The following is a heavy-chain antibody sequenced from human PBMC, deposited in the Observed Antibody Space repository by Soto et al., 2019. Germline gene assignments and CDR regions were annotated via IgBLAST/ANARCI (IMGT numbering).Heavy chain of an antibody. Sequence: ASMKVSCKASGYTFTNYAISWVRQAPGQGLEWMGWISAYNGNTNYAQKLQGRVTMTTDTSTSSASMELRSLRSDDTAVYYCARAWFGDFVYYFDYWGQGTLVTVSS. CDR2: ISAYNGNT. D-gene: IGHD3-10*01. J-gene: IGHJ4*02. CDR1: GYTFTNYA. CDR3: ARAWFGDFVYYFDY. V-gene: IGHV1-18*01.